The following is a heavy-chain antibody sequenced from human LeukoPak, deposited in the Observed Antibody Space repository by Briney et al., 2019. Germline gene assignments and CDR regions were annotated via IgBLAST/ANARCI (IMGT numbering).Heavy chain of an antibody. J-gene: IGHJ4*02. CDR2: IHSSGST. CDR1: GGSISRYY. Sequence: ASETLSLTCTVSGGSISRYYWSWIRQPPGKGPAWIGYIHSSGSTNYNPALKSRVTILVDTSKNQFSLKLTSVTAADTAVYYCARHTYSSSSPFDFWGQGTLVTVSS. V-gene: IGHV4-4*09. D-gene: IGHD6-6*01. CDR3: ARHTYSSSSPFDF.